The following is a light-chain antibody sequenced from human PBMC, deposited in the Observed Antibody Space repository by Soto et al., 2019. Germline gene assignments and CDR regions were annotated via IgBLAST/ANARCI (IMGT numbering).Light chain of an antibody. V-gene: IGKV3-15*01. Sequence: IIITQSPATLSVSPGERVTFSCRASQSISTNLAWYQQKPGQAPRLLIYGASTRATHIPDRFSGSGSETEFTLSVSSLQSEDFAIYYCQQYYDWPLVTFGGGTKVDIK. CDR2: GAS. J-gene: IGKJ4*01. CDR3: QQYYDWPLVT. CDR1: QSISTN.